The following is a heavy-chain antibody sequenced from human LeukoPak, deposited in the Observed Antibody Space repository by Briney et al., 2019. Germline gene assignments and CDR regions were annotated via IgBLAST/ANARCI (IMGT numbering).Heavy chain of an antibody. Sequence: SLRLSCXASGFTFSSYAMSWVRQAPGKGLEWVSAISGSGGSTYYADSVKGRFTISRDNSKNTLYLQMNSLRAEDTAVYYCAKEGYIVVVPIDYWGQGTLVTVSS. V-gene: IGHV3-23*01. CDR2: ISGSGGST. CDR3: AKEGYIVVVPIDY. CDR1: GFTFSSYA. D-gene: IGHD2-2*01. J-gene: IGHJ4*02.